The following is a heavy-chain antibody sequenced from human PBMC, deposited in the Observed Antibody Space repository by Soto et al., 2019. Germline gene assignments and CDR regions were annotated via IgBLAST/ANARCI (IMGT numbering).Heavy chain of an antibody. V-gene: IGHV3-15*01. Sequence: VRLSCAASGFTFSNAWLSWVRQAPGKGLEWVGRIKSKTDGGTTDYTAPVKGRFTISRDDSKNTLYLQMNSLKIEDTAVYYCTTGSPSTKKVWGQGPRSPS. D-gene: IGHD6-6*01. J-gene: IGHJ6*02. CDR2: IKSKTDGGTT. CDR1: GFTFSNAW. CDR3: TTGSPSTKKV.